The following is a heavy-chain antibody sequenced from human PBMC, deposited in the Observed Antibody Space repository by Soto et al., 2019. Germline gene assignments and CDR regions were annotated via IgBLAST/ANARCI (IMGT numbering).Heavy chain of an antibody. D-gene: IGHD3-3*01. V-gene: IGHV3-33*03. J-gene: IGHJ5*02. Sequence: PGGSLRLSCAASGFTFSGYGMHWVRQAPGKGLEWVALIWHDGSFIFYGNSVMGRFTISRDNSKNMLFLQMNSLRAEDTAVYYCAKGSSITIFGVVIKPQNWFDPWGQGTLVTVSS. CDR3: AKGSSITIFGVVIKPQNWFDP. CDR1: GFTFSGYG. CDR2: IWHDGSFI.